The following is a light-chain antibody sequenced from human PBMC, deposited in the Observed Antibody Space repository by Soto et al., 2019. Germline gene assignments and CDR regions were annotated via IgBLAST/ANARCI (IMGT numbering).Light chain of an antibody. Sequence: QSALTQPRSVSGSPGQSVTISCTGTSSDVGGYNYVSWYQQRPGKVPKLMIYDVNKRPSGVPDRFSGSKSGNTASLTISGLQAEDEADYSCCSYAGSFSYVFGTGTKLTVL. CDR2: DVN. CDR3: CSYAGSFSYV. V-gene: IGLV2-11*01. J-gene: IGLJ1*01. CDR1: SSDVGGYNY.